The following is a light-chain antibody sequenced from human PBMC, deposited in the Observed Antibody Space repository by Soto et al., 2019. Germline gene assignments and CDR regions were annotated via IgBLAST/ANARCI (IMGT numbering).Light chain of an antibody. CDR2: TAA. V-gene: IGKV3-11*01. CDR3: QRRSSAIT. CDR1: QCVSSH. Sequence: EIVMTQSPATLSVSPGERATLSYSASQCVSSHIAWFQHRPGQAPKLIIYTAADSATIIPARFSGSGSGTDLSIIITTLEPEDFAVYYCQRRSSAITFGQGTRLEI. J-gene: IGKJ5*01.